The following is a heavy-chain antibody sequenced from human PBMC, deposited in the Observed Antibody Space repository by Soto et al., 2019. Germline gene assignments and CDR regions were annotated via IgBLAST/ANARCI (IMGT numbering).Heavy chain of an antibody. V-gene: IGHV3-53*04. CDR1: GFTVSSNY. Sequence: EVQLVESGGGLVQPGGSLRLSCAASGFTVSSNYMSWVRQAPGKGLEWVSVIYSGGSTYYADSVKGRFTISRHNSKNTLYLQMNSLRAEDTAVDYCARGGSYCSSTSCYGGVYYYYMDVWGKGTTVTVSS. CDR2: IYSGGST. J-gene: IGHJ6*03. D-gene: IGHD2-2*01. CDR3: ARGGSYCSSTSCYGGVYYYYMDV.